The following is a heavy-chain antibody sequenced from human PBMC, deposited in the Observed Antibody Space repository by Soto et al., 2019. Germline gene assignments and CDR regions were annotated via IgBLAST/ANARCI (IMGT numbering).Heavy chain of an antibody. V-gene: IGHV4-34*01. D-gene: IGHD2-21*02. J-gene: IGHJ6*02. Sequence: PSDTLSLTCDVYGASFSGYYWSWIRQPPGKGLEWIGEINHGGSTNYNPSLKSRVTISVDTSKNQFSLKLSSVTAADTAVYYCARVREVTATFYYYYGMDVWGQGTTVTVSS. CDR2: INHGGST. CDR1: GASFSGYY. CDR3: ARVREVTATFYYYYGMDV.